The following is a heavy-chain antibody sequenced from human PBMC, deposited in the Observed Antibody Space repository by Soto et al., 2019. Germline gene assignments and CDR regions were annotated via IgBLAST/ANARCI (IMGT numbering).Heavy chain of an antibody. Sequence: ASVKVSCKASGYTFTGYYIHWVRQAPGQGLEWMGWINPNSGGTNYAQKFQGRVTMTRDTSISTAYMELSRLRSDDTAVYYCARGRAARPPSPNYYYYGMDVWGQGTTVTVSS. J-gene: IGHJ6*02. CDR2: INPNSGGT. D-gene: IGHD6-6*01. V-gene: IGHV1-2*02. CDR1: GYTFTGYY. CDR3: ARGRAARPPSPNYYYYGMDV.